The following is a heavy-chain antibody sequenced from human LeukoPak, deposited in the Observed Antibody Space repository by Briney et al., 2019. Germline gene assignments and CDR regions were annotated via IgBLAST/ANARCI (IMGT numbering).Heavy chain of an antibody. CDR3: ARPEPNLDDYGDYGLRFDY. J-gene: IGHJ4*02. CDR2: IIPIFGTA. V-gene: IGHV1-69*13. CDR1: GGTFSSYA. Sequence: GASVKVSCKASGGTFSSYAISWVRQAPGQGLEWMGGIIPIFGTANYAQKFQGRVTITADESTSTAYMELSSLRSEDTAVCYCARPEPNLDDYGDYGLRFDYWGQGTLVTVSS. D-gene: IGHD4-17*01.